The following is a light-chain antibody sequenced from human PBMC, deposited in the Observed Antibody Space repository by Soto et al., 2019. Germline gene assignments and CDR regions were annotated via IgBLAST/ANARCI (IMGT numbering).Light chain of an antibody. V-gene: IGKV2-28*01. CDR1: QRLLHSNGNTF. J-gene: IGKJ2*01. CDR2: LGS. Sequence: EIVMTQSPPSLTVTPGEPASISCRSSQRLLHSNGNTFLDWYLQKPGQSPQLLIYLGSNRASGVPDRVSGSEAGTAFTLKISRVEAEDAGVYYCMQALETPYTFGQGTKLEIK. CDR3: MQALETPYT.